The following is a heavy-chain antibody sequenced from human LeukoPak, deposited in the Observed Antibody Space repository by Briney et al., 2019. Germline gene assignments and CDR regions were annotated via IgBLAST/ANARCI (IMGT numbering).Heavy chain of an antibody. Sequence: ASVKVSCKASGYTFTGYYMHWVRQAPGQGLEWMGWINPNSGGTNYAQKFQGRVTMTRDTSISTAYMELSRLRSDDTTVYYCAREGGPTPGWFDPWGQGTLVTVSS. D-gene: IGHD3-16*01. CDR1: GYTFTGYY. J-gene: IGHJ5*02. CDR3: AREGGPTPGWFDP. CDR2: INPNSGGT. V-gene: IGHV1-2*02.